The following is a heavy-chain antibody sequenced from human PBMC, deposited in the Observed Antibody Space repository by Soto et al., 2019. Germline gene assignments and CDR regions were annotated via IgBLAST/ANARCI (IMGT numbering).Heavy chain of an antibody. CDR2: IYYSGST. Sequence: QVQLQESGPGLVKPSETLSLTCTVSGGSISSYYWSWIRQPPGKGLEWIGYIYYSGSTNYNPSLTRRVTISVDTSKNQFSLKLSSVTAADTAVYYCARAGGIAARPEFYGMDVWGQRNTVTVSS. CDR3: ARAGGIAARPEFYGMDV. D-gene: IGHD6-6*01. CDR1: GGSISSYY. V-gene: IGHV4-59*01. J-gene: IGHJ6*02.